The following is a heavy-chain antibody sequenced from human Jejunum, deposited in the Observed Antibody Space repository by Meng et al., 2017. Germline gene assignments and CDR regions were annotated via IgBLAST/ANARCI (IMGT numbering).Heavy chain of an antibody. D-gene: IGHD2-2*03. Sequence: GGSLRLSCAGSGFTLANNAMTWVRQAPGKGLEWVSSIRSGSDTTYYAASVKGRLIISRDNSKNTLYLQMNSLRVEDTAMYYCAKVLRESTMDMFFDDWGQGALVTVSS. CDR1: GFTLANNA. V-gene: IGHV3-23*01. J-gene: IGHJ4*02. CDR2: IRSGSDTT. CDR3: AKVLRESTMDMFFDD.